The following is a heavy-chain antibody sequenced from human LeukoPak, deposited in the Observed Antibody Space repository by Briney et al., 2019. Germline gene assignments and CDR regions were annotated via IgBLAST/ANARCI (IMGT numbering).Heavy chain of an antibody. CDR3: APRWGVAATPLKDY. V-gene: IGHV3-23*01. CDR2: ISGSGGST. J-gene: IGHJ4*02. D-gene: IGHD2-15*01. Sequence: QPGGSLRLSCAASGFTFSSYAMSWVRQAPGKGLEWVSAISGSGGSTYYADSVKGRFTISRDNSKNTLYLQMNSLRAEDTAVYYCAPRWGVAATPLKDYWGQGTLVTVSS. CDR1: GFTFSSYA.